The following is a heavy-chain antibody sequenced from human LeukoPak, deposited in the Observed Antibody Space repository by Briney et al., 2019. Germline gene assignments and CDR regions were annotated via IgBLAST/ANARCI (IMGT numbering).Heavy chain of an antibody. CDR3: ARVLFNSGYDY. J-gene: IGHJ4*02. CDR2: INSNSGET. V-gene: IGHV1-2*02. CDR1: GYTFTGAY. Sequence: GASVKVSCKPSGYTFTGAYVHWVRQAPGQGLEWMGWINSNSGETKFAQKFQGRVTMTRDTSISTVYMDLGGLRSDDTAVYYCARVLFNSGYDYWGQGSLVTVSS. D-gene: IGHD3-9*01.